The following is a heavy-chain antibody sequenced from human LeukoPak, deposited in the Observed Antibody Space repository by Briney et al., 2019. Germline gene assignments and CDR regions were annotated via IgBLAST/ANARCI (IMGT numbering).Heavy chain of an antibody. V-gene: IGHV3-74*01. D-gene: IGHD5-18*01. J-gene: IGHJ4*02. CDR2: INSDGSST. Sequence: GRSLRLSCAASGFSFNTYAMHWVRQAPGKGLVWVSRINSDGSSTSYADSVKGRFTISRDNAKNTLYLQMNSLRAEDTAVYYCAREVLNWGYSYADWGQGTLVTVSS. CDR1: GFSFNTYA. CDR3: AREVLNWGYSYAD.